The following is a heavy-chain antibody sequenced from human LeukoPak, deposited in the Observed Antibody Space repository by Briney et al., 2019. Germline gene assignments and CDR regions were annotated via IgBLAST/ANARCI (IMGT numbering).Heavy chain of an antibody. D-gene: IGHD3-22*01. CDR1: GFTFSSYE. CDR2: ISSSGSTI. V-gene: IGHV3-48*03. Sequence: GGSLRLSCAASGFTFSSYEMNWVRQAPGKGLEWVSYISSSGSTIYYADSVKGRFTISRDNAKNSLCLQMNSLRAEDTAVYYCARDSVWYDSSNGMDVWGQGTTVTVSS. CDR3: ARDSVWYDSSNGMDV. J-gene: IGHJ6*02.